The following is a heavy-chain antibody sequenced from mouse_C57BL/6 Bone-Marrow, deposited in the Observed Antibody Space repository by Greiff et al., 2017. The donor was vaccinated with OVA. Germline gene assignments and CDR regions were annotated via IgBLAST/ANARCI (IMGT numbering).Heavy chain of an antibody. CDR1: GYTFTSYW. J-gene: IGHJ2*01. Sequence: QVQLQQPGAELVRPGSSVKLSCKASGYTFTSYWMHWVKQRPIQGLEWIGNIDPSDSATHYTQKFKDKATLTVDKSSSTAYMQLSSLTSEDSAVYYCAREGYYGNYAFDYWGQGTTLTVSS. CDR3: AREGYYGNYAFDY. D-gene: IGHD2-1*01. V-gene: IGHV1-52*01. CDR2: IDPSDSAT.